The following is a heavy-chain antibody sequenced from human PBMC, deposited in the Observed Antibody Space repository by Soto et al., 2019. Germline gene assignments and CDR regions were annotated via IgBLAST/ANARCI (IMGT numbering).Heavy chain of an antibody. CDR1: GDTFSIYT. J-gene: IGHJ4*02. CDR2: VIPIFDIT. Sequence: SVKVSCKASGDTFSIYTISWVRQAPGQGLEWMGRVIPIFDITSYTQRFQGRVTITADKSTNTVYMELSSLRSEDTAVYYCAMDRDNNNLPNYDYWGQGTLVTVSS. D-gene: IGHD1-1*01. CDR3: AMDRDNNNLPNYDY. V-gene: IGHV1-69*02.